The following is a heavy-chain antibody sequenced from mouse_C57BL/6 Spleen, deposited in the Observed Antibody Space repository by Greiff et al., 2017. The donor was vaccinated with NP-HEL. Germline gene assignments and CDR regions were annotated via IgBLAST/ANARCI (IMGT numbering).Heavy chain of an antibody. CDR3: ARHTAQATRYFDY. Sequence: EVKLMESGGDLVKPGGSLKLSCAASGFTFSSYGMSWVRQTPDKRLEWVATISSGGSYTYYPDSVKGRFTISRDNAKNTLYLQMSSLKSEDTAMYYCARHTAQATRYFDYWGQVTTLTVSS. CDR2: ISSGGSYT. J-gene: IGHJ2*01. V-gene: IGHV5-6*01. CDR1: GFTFSSYG. D-gene: IGHD3-2*02.